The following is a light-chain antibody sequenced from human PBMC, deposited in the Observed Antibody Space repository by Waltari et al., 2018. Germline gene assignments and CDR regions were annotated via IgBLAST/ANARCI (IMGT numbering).Light chain of an antibody. CDR2: DAS. V-gene: IGKV3-20*01. CDR3: QHYVRLPAT. Sequence: EIVLTQSPGTLSLSLGERATLSCRASQSVRRALAWYQKKPGQAPRLLIYDASTRATGIPDRFSGSGSGTDFSLTISRLEPDDFAVYYCQHYVRLPATFGQGTTVEI. J-gene: IGKJ1*01. CDR1: QSVRRA.